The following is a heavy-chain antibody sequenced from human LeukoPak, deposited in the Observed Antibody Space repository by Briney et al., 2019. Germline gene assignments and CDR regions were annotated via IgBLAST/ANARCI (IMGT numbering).Heavy chain of an antibody. D-gene: IGHD2-2*01. J-gene: IGHJ4*02. CDR1: GGSISSSS. V-gene: IGHV3-48*02. CDR3: ARDVLSYGDSGVDY. CDR2: ISGSSTTI. Sequence: PSETLSLTCTVSGGSISSSSYYWGWIRRPPGKGLEWVSYISGSSTTIYYADSVKGRFTISRDNAKNSLYLQMNSLRDEDTAVYYCARDVLSYGDSGVDYWGQGTLVTVSS.